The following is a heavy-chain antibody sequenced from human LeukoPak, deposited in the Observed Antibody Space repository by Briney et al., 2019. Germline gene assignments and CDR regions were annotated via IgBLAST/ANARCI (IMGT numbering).Heavy chain of an antibody. D-gene: IGHD2-21*02. J-gene: IGHJ4*02. V-gene: IGHV3-23*01. CDR1: GFTFSSYG. Sequence: GGSLRLSCAASGFTFSSYGMNWVRQASGKGLEWVSAISGSGGSTYYADSVKGRFTISRDNSKNTLYLQMNSLRAEDTAVYYCAKDFSELEVAYCGGDCYSLIDYWGQGTLVTVSS. CDR3: AKDFSELEVAYCGGDCYSLIDY. CDR2: ISGSGGST.